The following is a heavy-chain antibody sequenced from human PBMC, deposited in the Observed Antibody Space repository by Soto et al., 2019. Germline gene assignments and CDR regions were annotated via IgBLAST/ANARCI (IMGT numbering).Heavy chain of an antibody. V-gene: IGHV4-59*08. CDR2: IFSSGTT. Sequence: SETLSLTCTVSGDAIINYYWAWIRQPPGKGLECIGYIFSSGTTNYNPSLESRVSISVDTSNNQFSLKLNSVTAADTAAYYCEGHYPIGNNWNYFDHWGQGTLVTVSS. J-gene: IGHJ4*02. CDR3: EGHYPIGNNWNYFDH. CDR1: GDAIINYY. D-gene: IGHD1-1*01.